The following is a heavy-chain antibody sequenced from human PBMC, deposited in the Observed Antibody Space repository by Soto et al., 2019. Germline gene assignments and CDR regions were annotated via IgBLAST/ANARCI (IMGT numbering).Heavy chain of an antibody. CDR1: GGSISSGDYY. Sequence: QVQLQESGPGLVKPSQTLSLTGTVSGGSISSGDYYWSWIRQPPGKGLEWIGYIYYSGNTYYNPSLKSRVTISVDTSKNQFSLKLSSVTGADTAVYYCARGLGGNWYFDLWGRGTLVTVSS. CDR2: IYYSGNT. CDR3: ARGLGGNWYFDL. D-gene: IGHD3-16*01. V-gene: IGHV4-30-4*01. J-gene: IGHJ2*01.